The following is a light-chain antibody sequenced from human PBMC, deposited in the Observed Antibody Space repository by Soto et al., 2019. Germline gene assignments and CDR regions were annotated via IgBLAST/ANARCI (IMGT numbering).Light chain of an antibody. V-gene: IGKV1-39*01. J-gene: IGKJ4*01. Sequence: DIQMTQSPSSLSASVGDRVTITCRASQSIISYLNWYQQKPGKAPKLLIYAASILQSGVPSRFSGSGSGTDFTLTISSLQPDDFATYYCQQSYSAPPSFGGGTKVEIK. CDR3: QQSYSAPPS. CDR2: AAS. CDR1: QSIISY.